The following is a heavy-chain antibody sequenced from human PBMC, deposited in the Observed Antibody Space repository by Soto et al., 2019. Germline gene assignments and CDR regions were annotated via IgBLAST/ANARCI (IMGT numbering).Heavy chain of an antibody. Sequence: QVQLVESGGGAVQPGRSLRLSCAASGFTFSSYGMHWVRQAPGKGLEWVAVISYDGSNKYYADSVEGRFTISRDNSKNTLYLQMNSLRAEDTAVYYCAKVVDYWGQGTLVTVSS. CDR1: GFTFSSYG. CDR3: AKVVDY. CDR2: ISYDGSNK. V-gene: IGHV3-30*18. D-gene: IGHD2-15*01. J-gene: IGHJ4*02.